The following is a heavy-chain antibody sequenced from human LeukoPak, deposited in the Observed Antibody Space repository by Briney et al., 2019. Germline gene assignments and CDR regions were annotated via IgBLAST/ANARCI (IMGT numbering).Heavy chain of an antibody. Sequence: GGSLRLSCAASGFTFSSDAMHWVRQAPGKGLEWVAVISHDGTNKYYADSVKDRFTISRDTSKSILYLQMNSLRAEDTAVYYCARSTPGDYTLHLIDSWGQGTLVTVSS. CDR1: GFTFSSDA. J-gene: IGHJ4*02. D-gene: IGHD3-3*01. CDR2: ISHDGTNK. CDR3: ARSTPGDYTLHLIDS. V-gene: IGHV3-30-3*01.